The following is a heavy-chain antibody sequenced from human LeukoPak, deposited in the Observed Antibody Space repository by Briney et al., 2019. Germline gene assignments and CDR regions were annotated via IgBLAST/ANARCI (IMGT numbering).Heavy chain of an antibody. CDR1: GFTFSSYA. CDR3: AKGRYSGYVSGWFDP. CDR2: ISGSGGST. D-gene: IGHD5-12*01. J-gene: IGHJ5*02. Sequence: GGSLRLSCAASGFTFSSYARSWVRQAPGKGLEWVSAISGSGGSTYYADSVKGRFTISRDNSKNTLYLQMNSLRAEDTAVYYCAKGRYSGYVSGWFDPWGQGTLVTVSS. V-gene: IGHV3-23*01.